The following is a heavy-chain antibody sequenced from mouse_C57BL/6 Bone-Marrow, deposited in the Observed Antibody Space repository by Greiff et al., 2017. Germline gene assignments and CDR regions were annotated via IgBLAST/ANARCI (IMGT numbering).Heavy chain of an antibody. Sequence: EVKLVESGGGLVKPGGSLKLSCAASGFTFSSYAMSWVRQTPEKRLEWVATISDGGSYTYYPDNVKGRFTISIDNAKNNLYLQMSHLKSEDTSMYYSARVPIYYYPWFAYWGQGTLVTVSA. CDR3: ARVPIYYYPWFAY. CDR2: ISDGGSYT. D-gene: IGHD1-1*01. CDR1: GFTFSSYA. J-gene: IGHJ3*01. V-gene: IGHV5-4*03.